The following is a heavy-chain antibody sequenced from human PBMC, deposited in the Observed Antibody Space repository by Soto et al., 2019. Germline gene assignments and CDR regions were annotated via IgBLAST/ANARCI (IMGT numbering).Heavy chain of an antibody. J-gene: IGHJ4*02. CDR3: ARSGQQLKHDY. CDR1: GYTFTSYG. Sequence: QVQLVQSGAEVKKPGASVKVSCTASGYTFTSYGISWVRQAPGQGLEWMGWISAYNGNTNYAQKLQGRVTMTTDTSTSKASMELRSLRSDATAVYYCARSGQQLKHDYWGQGTLVTVSS. V-gene: IGHV1-18*01. CDR2: ISAYNGNT. D-gene: IGHD6-13*01.